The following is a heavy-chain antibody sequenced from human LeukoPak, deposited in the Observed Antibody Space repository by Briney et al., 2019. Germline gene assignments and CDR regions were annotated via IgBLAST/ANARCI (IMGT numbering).Heavy chain of an antibody. Sequence: SETLSLTCTVSGGSISSYYWSWIRQPPGKGLEWIGYIYYSGSTNYKPSLKSRVTISVDTSKNQFSLKLSSVTAADTAVYYCARGALTGPWGQGILVSVSS. J-gene: IGHJ5*02. CDR3: ARGALTGP. V-gene: IGHV4-59*01. D-gene: IGHD1-14*01. CDR1: GGSISSYY. CDR2: IYYSGST.